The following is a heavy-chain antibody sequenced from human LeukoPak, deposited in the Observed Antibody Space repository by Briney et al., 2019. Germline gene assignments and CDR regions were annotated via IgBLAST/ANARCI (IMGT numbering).Heavy chain of an antibody. Sequence: PGGSLRLSCAASGFTFSSYGMHWVRQAPGKGLEWVAVISYDGSNKYYADSVKGRFTISRDNSKNTLYLQMNSLRAEDTAVYYCARWDSSGDYWGQGTLVTVSS. V-gene: IGHV3-30*03. CDR2: ISYDGSNK. J-gene: IGHJ4*02. D-gene: IGHD6-19*01. CDR3: ARWDSSGDY. CDR1: GFTFSSYG.